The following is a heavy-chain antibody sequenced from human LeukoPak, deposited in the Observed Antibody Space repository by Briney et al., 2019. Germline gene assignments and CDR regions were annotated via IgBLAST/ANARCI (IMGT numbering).Heavy chain of an antibody. CDR2: INHNGST. D-gene: IGHD2-15*01. V-gene: IGHV4-34*01. J-gene: IGHJ3*01. CDR3: ARVGGPVPAALEDAFDL. CDR1: GFTFSSYG. Sequence: PGGSLRLSCSVSGFTFSSYGMTWVRQAPGKGLEWIGEINHNGSTSNHNPSLKSRVTMSVDTSKNQFSLKLRSVTAADTALYYCARVGGPVPAALEDAFDLWGQGILVTVSS.